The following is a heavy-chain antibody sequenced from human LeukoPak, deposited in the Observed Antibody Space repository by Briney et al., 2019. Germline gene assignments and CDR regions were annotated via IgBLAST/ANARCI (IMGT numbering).Heavy chain of an antibody. CDR1: GGSISSYY. J-gene: IGHJ6*02. CDR3: ARGRNQDYGMDV. CDR2: IYYSGST. V-gene: IGHV4-59*01. Sequence: SETLSLACTVSGGSISSYYWSWIRQPPGKGLEWIGYIYYSGSTNYNPSLKSRVTISVDTSKNQFSLKLSSVTAADTAVYYCARGRNQDYGMDVWGQGTTVTVSS. D-gene: IGHD1-14*01.